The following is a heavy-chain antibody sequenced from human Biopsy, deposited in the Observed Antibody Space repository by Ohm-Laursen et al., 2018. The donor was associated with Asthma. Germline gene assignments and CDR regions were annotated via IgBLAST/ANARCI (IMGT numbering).Heavy chain of an antibody. V-gene: IGHV3-33*08. J-gene: IGHJ5*02. Sequence: SLRLSCAASGFVFSQSGMHWVRQAPGKGLEWVAVIWFDGSNKYYVDSVRGRFTISRDNSKNTLYLQMNSLRAEDTAVYYCATDRFAGYSTSWYRGFWFDPWGQGTLVTVSS. CDR2: IWFDGSNK. CDR3: ATDRFAGYSTSWYRGFWFDP. CDR1: GFVFSQSG. D-gene: IGHD6-13*01.